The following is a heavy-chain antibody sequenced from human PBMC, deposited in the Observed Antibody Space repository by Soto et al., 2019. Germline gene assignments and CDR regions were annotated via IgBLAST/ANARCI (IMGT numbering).Heavy chain of an antibody. CDR2: ISGSGNSI. D-gene: IGHD1-1*01. V-gene: IGHV3-11*01. J-gene: IGHJ5*02. CDR3: ATLSTQFDR. Sequence: GGSLRLSCAASGFTFSDYYMSWIRQAPGMGLEWVSYISGSGNSIYYTDSVKGRFTISRDNAKNSLYLQMNSLRVEDTAVYYCATLSTQFDRWGQGNLVTVSS. CDR1: GFTFSDYY.